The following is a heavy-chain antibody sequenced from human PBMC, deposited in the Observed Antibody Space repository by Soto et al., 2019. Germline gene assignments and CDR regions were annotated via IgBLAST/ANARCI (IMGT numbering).Heavy chain of an antibody. CDR1: GFTFSGFW. D-gene: IGHD6-19*01. V-gene: IGHV3-74*01. Sequence: EVQLVESGGGLVQPGGSLRLSCTASGFTFSGFWMHWVRQAPGKGLVWVSRINGDGSVTNYADSVKGRFTISRDNAKNTLYLQMNSLRVEDTAVYYCVRVNETRGWGAFDYWGQGTLVTVSS. CDR3: VRVNETRGWGAFDY. J-gene: IGHJ4*02. CDR2: INGDGSVT.